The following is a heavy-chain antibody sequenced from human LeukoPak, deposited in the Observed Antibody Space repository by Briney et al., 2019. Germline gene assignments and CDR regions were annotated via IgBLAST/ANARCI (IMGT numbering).Heavy chain of an antibody. J-gene: IGHJ3*02. CDR1: GYTFTSYG. CDR2: ISAYNGNT. D-gene: IGHD3-16*02. CDR3: ARDWHCDYVWGSYRYTLAGGAFDI. V-gene: IGHV1-18*01. Sequence: GASVKVSCKASGYTFTSYGISWVRQAPGQGLEWMGWISAYNGNTNYAQKLQGRVTMTTDTSTSTAYMELRSLRSDDTAVYYCARDWHCDYVWGSYRYTLAGGAFDIWGQGTMVTVSS.